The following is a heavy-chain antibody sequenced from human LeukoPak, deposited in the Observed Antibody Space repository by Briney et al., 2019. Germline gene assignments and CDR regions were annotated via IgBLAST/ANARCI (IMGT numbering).Heavy chain of an antibody. V-gene: IGHV3-23*01. D-gene: IGHD6-6*01. CDR2: ISGSGGST. Sequence: PGGSLRLSYAASGFTFSSYAMSWVRRAPGKGLEWDSAISGSGGSTYYADSVKGRFTISRDNSKNTLYLQMNSLRAEDTAVYYCAKDRVAARPRGYYFDYWGQGTLVTVSS. CDR3: AKDRVAARPRGYYFDY. CDR1: GFTFSSYA. J-gene: IGHJ4*02.